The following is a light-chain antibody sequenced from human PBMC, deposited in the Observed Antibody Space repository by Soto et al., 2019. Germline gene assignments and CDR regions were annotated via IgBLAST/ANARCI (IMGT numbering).Light chain of an antibody. Sequence: DIQLTQSPSTLSASLGDTVTVTWRSSQSVSGWLAWYQQKPGKAPKLLIYKASTLKSGVPSRFSGSGSGTEFTLTISSLQPDDFATYYCQHYNSYSEAFGQGTKVDI. CDR3: QHYNSYSEA. CDR2: KAS. J-gene: IGKJ1*01. CDR1: QSVSGW. V-gene: IGKV1-5*03.